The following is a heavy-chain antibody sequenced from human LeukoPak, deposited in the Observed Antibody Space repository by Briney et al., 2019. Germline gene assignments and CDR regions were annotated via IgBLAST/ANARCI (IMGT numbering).Heavy chain of an antibody. CDR3: AKNQADIVVVPAAMSH. D-gene: IGHD2-2*01. V-gene: IGHV3-30*18. CDR1: GFTFSSYG. Sequence: PGGSLRLSCAASGFTFSSYGMHWVRQAPGKGLEWVAVISYDGSNKYYADSVKGRFTISRDNAKNTLYLQMNSLRAEDTAVYYCAKNQADIVVVPAAMSHWGQGTLVTVSS. J-gene: IGHJ4*02. CDR2: ISYDGSNK.